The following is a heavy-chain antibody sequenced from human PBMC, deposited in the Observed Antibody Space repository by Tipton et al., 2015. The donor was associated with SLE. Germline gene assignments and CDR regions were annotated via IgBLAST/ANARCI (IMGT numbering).Heavy chain of an antibody. J-gene: IGHJ4*02. D-gene: IGHD2-15*01. CDR3: ARVGSMGGGFFDY. Sequence: GSLRLSCAASGFTFSSYEMNWVRQAPGKGLEWVSYISSSGSTIYYADSVKGRFTISRDNAKNSLYLQMNSLRAEDTAVYYCARVGSMGGGFFDYWGQGTLVTVSS. CDR2: ISSSGSTI. V-gene: IGHV3-48*03. CDR1: GFTFSSYE.